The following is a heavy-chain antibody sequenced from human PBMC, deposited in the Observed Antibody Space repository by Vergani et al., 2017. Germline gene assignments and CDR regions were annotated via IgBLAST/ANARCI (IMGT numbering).Heavy chain of an antibody. J-gene: IGHJ3*02. D-gene: IGHD3-22*01. CDR2: IYPGDSDT. Sequence: EVQLVQSGAEVKKPGESLKISCKGSGYSFTSYWIGWVRQMPGKGLEWMGIIYPGDSDTRYSPSFQGQVTISADKSIITAYLQWSSLKASDTAMYYCARPPSYYYDSSGGDAFDIWGQGTMVTVSS. CDR1: GYSFTSYW. CDR3: ARPPSYYYDSSGGDAFDI. V-gene: IGHV5-51*03.